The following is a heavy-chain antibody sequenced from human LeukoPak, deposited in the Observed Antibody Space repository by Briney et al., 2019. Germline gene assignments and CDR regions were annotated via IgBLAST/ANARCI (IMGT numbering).Heavy chain of an antibody. CDR2: IYYSGST. Sequence: SETLSLTCAVSGGSISSSSYYWGWIRQPPGKGLEWIGYIYYSGSTYYNPSLKSRVTISVDTSKNQFSLKLSSVTAADTAVYYCAGGGRTPGRYFDWLLGPKFDYWGQGTLVTVSS. CDR3: AGGGRTPGRYFDWLLGPKFDY. J-gene: IGHJ4*02. V-gene: IGHV4-61*05. D-gene: IGHD3-9*01. CDR1: GGSISSSSYY.